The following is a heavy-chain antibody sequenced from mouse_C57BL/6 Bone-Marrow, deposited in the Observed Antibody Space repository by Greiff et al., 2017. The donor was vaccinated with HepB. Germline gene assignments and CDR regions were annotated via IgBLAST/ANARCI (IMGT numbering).Heavy chain of an antibody. V-gene: IGHV1-53*01. J-gene: IGHJ1*03. Sequence: VQLQQPGTELVKPGASVKLSRKASGYTFTSYWMHWVKQRPGQGLEWIGNINPSNGGTNYNEKFKSKATLTVDKSSSTAYMQLSSLTSEDSAVYYCARGGTGTWYFDVWGTGTTVTVSS. D-gene: IGHD4-1*01. CDR3: ARGGTGTWYFDV. CDR1: GYTFTSYW. CDR2: INPSNGGT.